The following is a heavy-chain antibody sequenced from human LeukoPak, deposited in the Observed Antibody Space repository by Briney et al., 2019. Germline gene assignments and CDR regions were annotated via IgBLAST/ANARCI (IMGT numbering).Heavy chain of an antibody. Sequence: PSETLSLTCTVSGGSITGSCWSWLRQPPGKGLEYIGYIYYSGSTNYNPSLKSRVTISVDTSKNQFSLKLTSVTAADTAVYYCATAGPISGRHNYFDSWGQGTLVTVSS. CDR1: GGSITGSC. D-gene: IGHD3-10*01. CDR2: IYYSGST. V-gene: IGHV4-59*01. CDR3: ATAGPISGRHNYFDS. J-gene: IGHJ4*02.